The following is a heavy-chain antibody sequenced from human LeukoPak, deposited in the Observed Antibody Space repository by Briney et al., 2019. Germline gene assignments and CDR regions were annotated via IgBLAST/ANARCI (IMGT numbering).Heavy chain of an antibody. CDR1: GFTFDDYG. CDR2: INWNGGRR. CDR3: ARAPGYYDFWSGYDGEYFDY. V-gene: IGHV3-20*04. J-gene: IGHJ4*02. Sequence: PGGSLRLSCAASGFTFDDYGMSWVRQAPGKGVEWVSGINWNGGRRVYADSVKGRLTISRDNAKNSLYLQMNSLGAEDTALYYCARAPGYYDFWSGYDGEYFDYWGQGTLVTVSS. D-gene: IGHD3-3*01.